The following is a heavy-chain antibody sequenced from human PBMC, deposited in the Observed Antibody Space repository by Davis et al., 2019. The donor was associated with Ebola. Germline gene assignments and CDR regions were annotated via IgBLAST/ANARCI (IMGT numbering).Heavy chain of an antibody. CDR2: PYYSRAKWYN. J-gene: IGHJ6*02. CDR1: GDRVSSGG. CDR3: ARGWLRGGMDV. Sequence: HPQTLSLTSAISGDRVSSGGWNWSTPSASRRLEWLGRPYYSRAKWYNDYAVSVKSRITINPDTSKNQFSLQLNSVTPEDTALYYCARGWLRGGMDVWGEGTTVTV. D-gene: IGHD5-18*01. V-gene: IGHV6-1*01.